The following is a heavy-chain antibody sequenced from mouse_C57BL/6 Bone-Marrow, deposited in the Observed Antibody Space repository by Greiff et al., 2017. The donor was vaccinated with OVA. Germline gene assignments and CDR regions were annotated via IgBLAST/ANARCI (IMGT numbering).Heavy chain of an antibody. D-gene: IGHD1-1*01. CDR3: ARGGYYGSSFFDY. J-gene: IGHJ2*01. CDR2: ISPRSGNT. Sequence: VQLQQSGAELARPGASVKLSCKASGYTFTSYGISWVKQRTGQGLEWIGEISPRSGNTSYNEKFKGKATLTADKSSSTAYMEHRSLTSEDSAVYVCARGGYYGSSFFDYWGQGTTLTVSS. V-gene: IGHV1-81*01. CDR1: GYTFTSYG.